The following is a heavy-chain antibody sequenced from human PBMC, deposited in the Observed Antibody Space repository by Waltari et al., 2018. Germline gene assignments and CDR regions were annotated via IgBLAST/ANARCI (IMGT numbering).Heavy chain of an antibody. J-gene: IGHJ6*02. Sequence: QVQLQESGPGLVKPSQTLSLTCTVSGGSISSGSYYWSWIRQPAGKGLEWIGYSHPSGGNNYNPSLKSRVTISVDTSKNQFSLKLSSVTAADTAVYYCARVRYYYGSGSQYYYYGMDVWGQGTTVTVSS. V-gene: IGHV4-61*09. D-gene: IGHD3-10*01. CDR1: GGSISSGSYY. CDR3: ARVRYYYGSGSQYYYYGMDV. CDR2: SHPSGGN.